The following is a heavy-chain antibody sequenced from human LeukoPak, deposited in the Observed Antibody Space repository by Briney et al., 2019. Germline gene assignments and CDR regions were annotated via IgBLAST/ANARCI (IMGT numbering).Heavy chain of an antibody. CDR2: ISGSGGST. CDR3: AKGVGRYCSSTSCYIFDY. J-gene: IGHJ4*02. Sequence: GGSLRLSCAASGFTFSSYAMSWVRQAPGKGLEWVSAISGSGGSTYYADSVKGRFTISRDNSKNTLYLQMNSLRAEDTAVYYCAKGVGRYCSSTSCYIFDYWGQGTLVTVSS. D-gene: IGHD2-2*02. CDR1: GFTFSSYA. V-gene: IGHV3-23*01.